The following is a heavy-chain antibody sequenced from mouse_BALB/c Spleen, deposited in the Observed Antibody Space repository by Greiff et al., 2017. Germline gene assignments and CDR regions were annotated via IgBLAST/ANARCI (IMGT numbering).Heavy chain of an antibody. J-gene: IGHJ4*01. D-gene: IGHD1-1*01. V-gene: IGHV3-2*02. Sequence: EVQLQESGPGLVKPSQSLSLTCTVTGYSITRDYAWNWIRQFPGNKLEWMGYISYSGSTSYNPSLKSRISITRDTSKNQFFLQLKSVTTEDTATYYWARDSFYYYGSSYGAMDDGGQGTAVTGSS. CDR1: GYSITRDYA. CDR2: ISYSGST. CDR3: ARDSFYYYGSSYGAMDD.